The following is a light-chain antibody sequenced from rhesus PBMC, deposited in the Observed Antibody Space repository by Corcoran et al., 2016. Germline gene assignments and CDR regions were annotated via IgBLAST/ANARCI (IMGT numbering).Light chain of an antibody. CDR3: HQHNRYSFS. Sequence: DIQMTQSPSSLSAAVGDTVTITCRASQGMRNNLAWYQEKPGKAPKTLIYDAYNLESGVTSRFSGCGSGTDFTLTISSLQPEDFATYFFHQHNRYSFSFGQGTKVEI. CDR2: DAY. J-gene: IGKJ2*01. CDR1: QGMRNN. V-gene: IGKV1S14*01.